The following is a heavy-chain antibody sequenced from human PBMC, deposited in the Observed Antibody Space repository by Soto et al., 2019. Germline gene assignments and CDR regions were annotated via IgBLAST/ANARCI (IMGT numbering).Heavy chain of an antibody. CDR3: AKDRKDIVVIPAAIFDF. CDR1: GFTFSNSA. J-gene: IGHJ4*02. CDR2: IRGSGDST. D-gene: IGHD2-2*01. Sequence: GGSLRLSCAASGFTFSNSAMSWVRQAPGKGLEWVSPIRGSGDSTYFADSVKGRFTISRDSSKNTLYLQMNSLRAEDTAVYYCAKDRKDIVVIPAAIFDFWGQGSLVTVSS. V-gene: IGHV3-23*01.